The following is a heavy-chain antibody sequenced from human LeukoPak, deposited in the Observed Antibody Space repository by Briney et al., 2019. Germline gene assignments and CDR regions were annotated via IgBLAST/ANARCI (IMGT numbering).Heavy chain of an antibody. V-gene: IGHV4-34*01. CDR2: INHSGST. D-gene: IGHD3-3*01. Sequence: SETLSLTCAVYGGSFSGYYWSWIRQPPGKGLEWIGEINHSGSTNYNPPLKSRVTISVDTSKNQFSLKLSSVTAADTAVYYCARHRRYDFWSGYYPAYYFDYWGQGTLVTVSS. CDR1: GGSFSGYY. J-gene: IGHJ4*02. CDR3: ARHRRYDFWSGYYPAYYFDY.